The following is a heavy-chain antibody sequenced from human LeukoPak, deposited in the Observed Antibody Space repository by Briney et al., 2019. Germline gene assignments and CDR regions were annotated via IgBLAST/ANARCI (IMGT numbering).Heavy chain of an antibody. CDR1: GYTFTGYY. D-gene: IGHD3-3*01. CDR2: INPNSGGT. V-gene: IGHV1-2*02. J-gene: IGHJ4*02. Sequence: ASVKVSCKASGYTFTGYYMHWVRQAPGQGLEWMGWINPNSGGTNYAQKFQGRVTMTRDTSISTAYMELSRLRSDDTAVCYCARGPQLITIFGVVIGYWGQGTLVTVSS. CDR3: ARGPQLITIFGVVIGY.